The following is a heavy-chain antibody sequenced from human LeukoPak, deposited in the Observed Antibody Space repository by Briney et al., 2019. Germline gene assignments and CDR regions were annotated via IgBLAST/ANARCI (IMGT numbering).Heavy chain of an antibody. CDR2: VFYTGST. CDR1: LASISSGNYY. J-gene: IGHJ4*02. V-gene: IGHV4-61*01. CDR3: ARAPLGVHGPFDY. Sequence: SETLSLTCTVSLASISSGNYYWTWIRQPPGKGLESIGYVFYTGSTNYNPSLKSRVSISIDTSRNQFSLKVNSVTAADTAVYYCARAPLGVHGPFDYWGQGAQVTVSS. D-gene: IGHD3-10*01.